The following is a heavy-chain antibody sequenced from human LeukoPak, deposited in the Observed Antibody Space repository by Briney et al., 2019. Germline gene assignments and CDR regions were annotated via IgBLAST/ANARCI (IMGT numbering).Heavy chain of an antibody. CDR1: GGSISGYY. CDR3: ARRYFGWSTFDY. Sequence: SDTLSLTCTVSGGSISGYYWSWIRQPPGKERECIGYIFYGGSTNYNPSLKSRVTISVDTSKNQFSLKLSSVTAADTAVYYCARRYFGWSTFDYWGQGTLVTVSS. D-gene: IGHD3-9*01. CDR2: IFYGGST. V-gene: IGHV4-59*08. J-gene: IGHJ4*02.